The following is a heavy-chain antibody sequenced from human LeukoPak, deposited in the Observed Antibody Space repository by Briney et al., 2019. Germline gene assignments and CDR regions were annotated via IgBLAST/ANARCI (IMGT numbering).Heavy chain of an antibody. V-gene: IGHV1-3*03. J-gene: IGHJ4*02. CDR2: INAGHGNT. CDR3: ARGYYDSSGSPTVYDY. Sequence: GASVKVSCKASGYTFTNYAMHWVRQAPGQRLEWMGWINAGHGNTKYSQEFQGRVTITRDTSASTAYMELSSLRSEDTAVYYCARGYYDSSGSPTVYDYWGQGTLVTVSS. CDR1: GYTFTNYA. D-gene: IGHD3-22*01.